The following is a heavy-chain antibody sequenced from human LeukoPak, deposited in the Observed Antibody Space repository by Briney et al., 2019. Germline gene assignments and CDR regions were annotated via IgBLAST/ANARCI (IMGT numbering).Heavy chain of an antibody. J-gene: IGHJ2*01. CDR3: ARMVRRSSIWYFDL. CDR1: GGSISSSSYY. D-gene: IGHD3-10*01. V-gene: IGHV4-39*07. CDR2: IYYSGST. Sequence: SETLSLTCTVSGGSISSSSYYWGWIRQPPGKGLEWIGSIYYSGSTYYNPSLKSRVTISVDTSKNQFSLKLSSVTALDTAVYYCARMVRRSSIWYFDLWGRGTLVTVSS.